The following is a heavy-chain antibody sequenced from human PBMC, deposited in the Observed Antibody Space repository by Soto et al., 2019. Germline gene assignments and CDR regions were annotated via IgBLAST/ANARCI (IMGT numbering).Heavy chain of an antibody. CDR3: AGWNSESGVDV. Sequence: QITLKESGPTLVRPTQTLTLTCSFSGFSLNTNGMGVGWIRQPPGKALEWLAFIYWDEDNRYSPSLKTRLTVTTGTSKNEVVLTLTNLDPLDTGPCYCAGWNSESGVDVWGQGTTVSVSS. D-gene: IGHD1-7*01. CDR2: IYWDEDN. V-gene: IGHV2-5*02. J-gene: IGHJ6*02. CDR1: GFSLNTNGMG.